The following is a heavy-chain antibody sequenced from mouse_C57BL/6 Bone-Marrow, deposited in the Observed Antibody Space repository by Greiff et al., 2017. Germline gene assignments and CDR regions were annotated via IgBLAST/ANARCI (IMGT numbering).Heavy chain of an antibody. Sequence: EVKLVESGGGLVKPGGSLKLSCAASGFTFSSYAMSWVRQTPEKRLEWVATISDGGSYTYYPDNVKGRFTISRDNAKNNLYLQMSHLKSEDTSMYYCAREGGYDVPYAMDYWGQGTSVTVSS. V-gene: IGHV5-4*01. CDR3: AREGGYDVPYAMDY. J-gene: IGHJ4*01. CDR2: ISDGGSYT. CDR1: GFTFSSYA. D-gene: IGHD2-2*01.